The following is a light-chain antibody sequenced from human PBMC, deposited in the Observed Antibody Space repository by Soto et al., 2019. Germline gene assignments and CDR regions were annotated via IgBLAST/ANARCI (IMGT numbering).Light chain of an antibody. J-gene: IGKJ4*01. V-gene: IGKV1-9*01. CDR1: QGMSTY. CDR2: SAS. Sequence: DIQLTQSPSFLSASVGDTVTITCRASQGMSTYLAWYQQKPGKVPKLLIRSASTLQSGVPPRFSGGGSATEFTLTITTLQTDDSGIYYWQQLNGYQLAFGGGTNVEIK. CDR3: QQLNGYQLA.